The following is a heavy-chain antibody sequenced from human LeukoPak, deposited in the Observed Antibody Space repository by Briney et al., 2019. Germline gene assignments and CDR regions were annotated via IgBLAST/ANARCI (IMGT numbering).Heavy chain of an antibody. D-gene: IGHD3-9*01. V-gene: IGHV3-33*01. CDR1: GFTFSSYG. CDR2: IWYDGSNK. CDR3: ARGPWYYDILTGYSAFDY. Sequence: GSLRLSCAASGFTFSSYGMHWVRKAPGKGLEWVAVIWYDGSNKYYADSVKGRFTISRDNSKNTLYLQMNSLRAEDTAVYYCARGPWYYDILTGYSAFDYWGQGTLVTVSS. J-gene: IGHJ4*02.